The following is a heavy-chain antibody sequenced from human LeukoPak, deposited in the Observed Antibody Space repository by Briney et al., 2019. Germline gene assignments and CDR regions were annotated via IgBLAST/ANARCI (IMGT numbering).Heavy chain of an antibody. J-gene: IGHJ4*02. V-gene: IGHV4-31*03. CDR1: GGSISSGGYY. CDR3: ATGYYDILTGYYNSFDY. CDR2: IYYSGST. D-gene: IGHD3-9*01. Sequence: SQTLSLTCTVSGGSISSGGYYWSWIRQHPGKGLEWIGYIYYSGSTYYNPSLKSRVTISVDTSKNQFSLKLSSVTAADTAVYYCATGYYDILTGYYNSFDYWGQGTLVTVSS.